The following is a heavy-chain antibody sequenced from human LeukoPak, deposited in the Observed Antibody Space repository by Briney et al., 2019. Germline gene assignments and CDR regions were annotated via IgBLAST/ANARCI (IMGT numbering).Heavy chain of an antibody. V-gene: IGHV4-4*07. Sequence: SETLSLTCSVSGGFISNYKWSWIRQPAGKGLEWIGRILSTGTTRYNPSLESRVSMSVDTSKNQFSLRLSFVTAADTAIYYCVRGIVGATGPSFWGQGIQVTVSA. J-gene: IGHJ4*02. CDR2: ILSTGTT. CDR3: VRGIVGATGPSF. D-gene: IGHD1-26*01. CDR1: GGFISNYK.